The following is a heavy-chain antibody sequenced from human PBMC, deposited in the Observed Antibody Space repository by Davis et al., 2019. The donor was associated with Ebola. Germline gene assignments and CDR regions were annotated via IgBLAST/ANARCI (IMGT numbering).Heavy chain of an antibody. V-gene: IGHV3-48*02. D-gene: IGHD6-6*01. Sequence: GGSLRLSCAASGFTFSSHGMNWVRQAPGKGLEWVSYISSSGSTIYYADSVKGRFTISRDNAKNSLYLQMNSLRDEDTAVYYCARGRYSSSSVYFDYWGQGTLVTVSS. J-gene: IGHJ4*02. CDR2: ISSSGSTI. CDR3: ARGRYSSSSVYFDY. CDR1: GFTFSSHG.